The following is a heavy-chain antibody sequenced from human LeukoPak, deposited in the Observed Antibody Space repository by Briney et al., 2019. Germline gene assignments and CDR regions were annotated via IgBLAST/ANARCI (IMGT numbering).Heavy chain of an antibody. CDR1: GFTFDDYG. D-gene: IGHD6-19*01. J-gene: IGHJ4*02. Sequence: GGSLRLSCAASGFTFDDYGMRWVRQAPGKGLEWVSGINWNGDSSGYADSVKVRFTISRYKAKNSLFLQMNSLGAEEVTSLYHCAKGDRNGWYFDYWGLGTLVTVSS. V-gene: IGHV3-20*01. CDR2: INWNGDSS. CDR3: AKGDRNGWYFDY.